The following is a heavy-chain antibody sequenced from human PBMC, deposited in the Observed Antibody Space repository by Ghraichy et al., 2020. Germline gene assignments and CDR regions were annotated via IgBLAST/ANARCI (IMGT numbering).Heavy chain of an antibody. Sequence: SETLSLTCSVSGASISNYYWSWIRQAPGKGLEWIGYINSRGSTASNPSLESRVTISIDTSKNKFSLKLSSGTAADTAVYYCARRRIYYFDHWGQGTRVTVSS. D-gene: IGHD3-3*01. V-gene: IGHV4-59*08. CDR2: INSRGST. CDR3: ARRRIYYFDH. CDR1: GASISNYY. J-gene: IGHJ4*01.